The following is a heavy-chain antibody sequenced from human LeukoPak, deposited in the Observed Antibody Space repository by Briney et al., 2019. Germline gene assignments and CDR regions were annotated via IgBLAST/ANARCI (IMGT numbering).Heavy chain of an antibody. CDR1: DYSISTGYY. V-gene: IGHV4-38-2*02. CDR3: ARVDGYNQAAY. Sequence: PSETLSLTCTVSDYSISTGYYWVWIRQSPGKGQVWIAGISHSGYTYYSPSLKSRVTISADTSKNQFSLNLSSMTAADTAVYYCARVDGYNQAAYWGQGTLVAVSS. CDR2: ISHSGYT. D-gene: IGHD5-24*01. J-gene: IGHJ4*02.